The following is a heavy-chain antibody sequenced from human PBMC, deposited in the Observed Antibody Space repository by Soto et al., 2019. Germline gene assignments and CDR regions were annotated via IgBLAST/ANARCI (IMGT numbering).Heavy chain of an antibody. J-gene: IGHJ5*02. CDR1: GFTFSMFS. Sequence: GESLKISCSASGFTFSMFSMHWVRQAPGKGLEYVSGISSNGDSTYYADSVKGRSTISRDNSKNTLYLQMSSLRAVDTAVYYCVHPRSTVQIPPTWGQGTLVTVSS. CDR3: VHPRSTVQIPPT. CDR2: ISSNGDST. D-gene: IGHD4-17*01. V-gene: IGHV3-64D*06.